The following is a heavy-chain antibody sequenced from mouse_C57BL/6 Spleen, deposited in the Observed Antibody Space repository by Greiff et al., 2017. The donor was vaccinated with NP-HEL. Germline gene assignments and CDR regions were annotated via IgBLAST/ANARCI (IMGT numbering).Heavy chain of an antibody. CDR3: AREWGMDY. V-gene: IGHV1-50*01. Sequence: QVQLQQPGAELVKPGASVKLSCKASGYTFTSYWMQWVKQRPGQGLEWIGEIDPSDSYTNYNQKFKGKATLTVDTSSSTAYMQLSSLTSEDSAVYYCAREWGMDYWGQGTSVTVSS. J-gene: IGHJ4*01. CDR2: IDPSDSYT. CDR1: GYTFTSYW. D-gene: IGHD1-3*01.